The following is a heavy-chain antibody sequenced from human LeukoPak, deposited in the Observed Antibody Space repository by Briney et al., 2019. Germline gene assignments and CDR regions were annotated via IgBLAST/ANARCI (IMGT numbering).Heavy chain of an antibody. CDR1: GFTFSDYY. V-gene: IGHV3-11*06. Sequence: GGSLRLSCAASGFTFSDYYMSWIRQAPGKGLEWVSYISSSSSYTNYADSLKGRFTISRDNAKNSLYLQMNSLRAEDTAVYYCARASTTVTPYYCYGMDVWGKGTTVTVSS. CDR2: ISSSSSYT. D-gene: IGHD4-17*01. J-gene: IGHJ6*04. CDR3: ARASTTVTPYYCYGMDV.